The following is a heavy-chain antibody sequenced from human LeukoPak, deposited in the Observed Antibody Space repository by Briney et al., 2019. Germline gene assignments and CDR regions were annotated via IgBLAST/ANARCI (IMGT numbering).Heavy chain of an antibody. CDR3: ARGGISSSWDFDY. CDR1: GFTFSSYS. CDR2: ISSSSSYI. V-gene: IGHV3-21*01. J-gene: IGHJ4*02. D-gene: IGHD6-13*01. Sequence: GGSLRLSCAASGFTFSSYSMNWVRQAPGKGLEWVSSISSSSSYIYYADSVKGRFTISRDNAKNSLYLQMNSLRAEDTAVYYCARGGISSSWDFDYWGQGTLVSVSS.